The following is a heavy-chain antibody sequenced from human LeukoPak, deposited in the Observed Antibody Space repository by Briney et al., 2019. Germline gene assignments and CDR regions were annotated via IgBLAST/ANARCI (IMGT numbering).Heavy chain of an antibody. V-gene: IGHV1-18*01. CDR1: GYTFASYA. CDR3: ARDWRAVAGKGIDY. D-gene: IGHD6-19*01. J-gene: IGHJ4*02. CDR2: IGAYNGNT. Sequence: ASVKVSCKASGYTFASYAITWVRQAPGQRLEWMGWIGAYNGNTNYAQKLQGRVTMTTDTSTSTAYMELRSLRSDDTAVYYCARDWRAVAGKGIDYWGQGTLVTVSS.